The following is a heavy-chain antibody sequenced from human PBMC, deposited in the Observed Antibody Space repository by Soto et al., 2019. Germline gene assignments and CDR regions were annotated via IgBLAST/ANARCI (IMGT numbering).Heavy chain of an antibody. CDR3: ARRILVPYYGMDV. J-gene: IGHJ6*02. Sequence: GESLKISGKGSGCSFTSYWIGCVRQMPGKGLEWMGIIYPGDSDTRYSPSFQGQVTISADKSISTAYLQWSSLKASDTAMYYCARRILVPYYGMDVWGQGTTVTVSS. D-gene: IGHD2-2*01. V-gene: IGHV5-51*01. CDR2: IYPGDSDT. CDR1: GCSFTSYW.